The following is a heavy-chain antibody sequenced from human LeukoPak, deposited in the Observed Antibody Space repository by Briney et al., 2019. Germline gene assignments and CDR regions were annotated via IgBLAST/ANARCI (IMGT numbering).Heavy chain of an antibody. CDR3: ARAGYSSGFDS. J-gene: IGHJ5*01. Sequence: GGSLRLSCAASGFSFSSCWMHWVRQVPGKGLVWVSRINGDGSTTNYTDSVKGRFTISRDNAKNTLYLQMNSLIVEDTAVYFCARAGYSSGFDSWGQGTLVTVSS. CDR1: GFSFSSCW. V-gene: IGHV3-74*01. D-gene: IGHD6-19*01. CDR2: INGDGSTT.